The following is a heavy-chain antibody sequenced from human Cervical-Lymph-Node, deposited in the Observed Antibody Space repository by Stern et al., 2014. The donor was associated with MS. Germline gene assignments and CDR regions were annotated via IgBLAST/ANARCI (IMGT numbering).Heavy chain of an antibody. D-gene: IGHD2/OR15-2a*01. CDR2: LFNNGRA. CDR1: GGSITNSY. Sequence: VQLVESGPGLVKPSETLSLTCTVSGGSITNSYWSWIRQPPGKGLEWIGYLFNNGRANNNPSLNSRYTITVDKAKNQFSLKLSSVTAADTAVYYCARDKGMFFLWGQGTLVTVSS. V-gene: IGHV4-59*01. J-gene: IGHJ4*01. CDR3: ARDKGMFFL.